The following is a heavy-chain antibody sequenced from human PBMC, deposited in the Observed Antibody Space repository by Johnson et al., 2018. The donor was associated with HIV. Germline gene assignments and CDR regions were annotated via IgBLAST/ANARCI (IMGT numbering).Heavy chain of an antibody. J-gene: IGHJ3*02. V-gene: IGHV3-30-3*01. CDR3: ARGGSSTSLDAFDI. D-gene: IGHD2-2*01. CDR2: ISYDGSNK. CDR1: GFTFSSYA. Sequence: QVQLVESGGGVVQPGRSLRLSCAASGFTFSSYAMHWVRQAPGKGLEWVAVISYDGSNKYYADSVKGRFTIARDNSKNTLYLQMNSLSAEDTAVYYCARGGSSTSLDAFDIWGQGTMVTGSS.